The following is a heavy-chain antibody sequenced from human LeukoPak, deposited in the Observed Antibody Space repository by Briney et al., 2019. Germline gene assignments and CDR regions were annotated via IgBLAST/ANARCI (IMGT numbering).Heavy chain of an antibody. V-gene: IGHV4-39*01. J-gene: IGHJ4*02. Sequence: SETLSLTCTVSGGSISSSSYYWGWIRQPPGKGLEWIGSIYYSGSTYYNPSLKSRVTISVDTSKNQFSLKLSSVTAADTAVYYCARGQQKVDEIAVAAYYFDYWGQGTLVTVSS. CDR3: ARGQQKVDEIAVAAYYFDY. CDR1: GGSISSSSYY. CDR2: IYYSGST. D-gene: IGHD6-19*01.